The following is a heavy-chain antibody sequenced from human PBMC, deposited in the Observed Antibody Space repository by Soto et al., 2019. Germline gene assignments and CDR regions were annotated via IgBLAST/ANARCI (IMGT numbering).Heavy chain of an antibody. J-gene: IGHJ4*02. D-gene: IGHD6-6*01. Sequence: QLQLQESGPGLVKPSETLSLTCTVSGASISNSNYYWGWIRQPPGKGLEWIGSIDYSGPTFYSPSLKSRVTISVDTSENQFSLKLTSVTAADTAVYYCARLPVFKQLVYFDYWGQGTLVTVSS. CDR1: GASISNSNYY. V-gene: IGHV4-39*01. CDR2: IDYSGPT. CDR3: ARLPVFKQLVYFDY.